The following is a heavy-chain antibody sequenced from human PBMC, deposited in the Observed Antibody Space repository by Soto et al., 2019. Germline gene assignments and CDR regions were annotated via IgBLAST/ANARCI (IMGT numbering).Heavy chain of an antibody. V-gene: IGHV4-4*02. CDR3: AQRRSNWYFDS. D-gene: IGHD1-1*01. CDR2: IYHSGSI. Sequence: SETLSLICAVSGGSISSSNWWSWVRQPPGKGLEWIGEIYHSGSINYNPSFKSRVTTFVDKSKNQFSLKLTSVTAADTAVYYCAQRRSNWYFDSWGQGTLVTVSS. CDR1: GGSISSSNW. J-gene: IGHJ4*02.